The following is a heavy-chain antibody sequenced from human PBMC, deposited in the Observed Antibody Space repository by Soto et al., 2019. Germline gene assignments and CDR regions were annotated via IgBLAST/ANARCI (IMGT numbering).Heavy chain of an antibody. CDR1: GGSSSSGDYY. CDR3: ARDIRYQLLLGGMDV. J-gene: IGHJ6*02. V-gene: IGHV4-30-4*01. Sequence: PSETLARTCTVSGGSSSSGDYYWRWIRHHPWKGLEWIEYIYYSGSTYYNTCIKSRVNISVDTSKNQFSLKLSSVTAADTAVYYCARDIRYQLLLGGMDVWGQGTTVTVSS. D-gene: IGHD2-2*01. CDR2: IYYSGST.